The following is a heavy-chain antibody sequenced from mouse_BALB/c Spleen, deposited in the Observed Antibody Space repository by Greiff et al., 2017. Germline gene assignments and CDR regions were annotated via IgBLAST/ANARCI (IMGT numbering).Heavy chain of an antibody. Sequence: QVQLKESGAELVRPGVSVKISCKGSGYTFTDYAMHWVKQSHAKSLEWIGVISTYYGDASYNQKFKGKATMTVDKSSSTAYMELARLTSEDSAIYYCARSAYGYEHYAMDYWGQGTSVTVSS. J-gene: IGHJ4*01. D-gene: IGHD2-2*01. V-gene: IGHV1S137*01. CDR1: GYTFTDYA. CDR3: ARSAYGYEHYAMDY. CDR2: ISTYYGDA.